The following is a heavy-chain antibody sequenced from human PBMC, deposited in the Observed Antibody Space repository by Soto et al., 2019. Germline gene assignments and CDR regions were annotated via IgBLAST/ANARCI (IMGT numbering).Heavy chain of an antibody. CDR2: ISYDGSNK. V-gene: IGHV3-30-3*01. CDR3: FVDIVLVPAAIIWFDP. D-gene: IGHD2-2*03. J-gene: IGHJ5*02. CDR1: GFTFSSYA. Sequence: PGGSLRLSCAASGFTFSSYAMHWVRQAPGKGLEWVAVISYDGSNKYYADSVKGRFTISRDNSKNTLYLQMNSLRAEDTAVYYCFVDIVLVPAAIIWFDPWGQGTLVTVSS.